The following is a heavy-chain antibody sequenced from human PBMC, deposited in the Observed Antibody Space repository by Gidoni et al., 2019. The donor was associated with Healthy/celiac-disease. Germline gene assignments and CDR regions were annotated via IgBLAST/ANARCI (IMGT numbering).Heavy chain of an antibody. CDR3: AREVYSTYYYGMDV. CDR2: IYYSGST. D-gene: IGHD4-4*01. V-gene: IGHV4-59*01. CDR1: GGSISSYY. J-gene: IGHJ6*02. Sequence: QVQLQESGPGLVKPSETLSLTCTVSGGSISSYYWSWIRQPPGKGLEWIGYIYYSGSTNYNPSLKSRVTISVDTSKNQFSLKLSSVTAADTAVYYCAREVYSTYYYGMDVWGQGTTVTVSS.